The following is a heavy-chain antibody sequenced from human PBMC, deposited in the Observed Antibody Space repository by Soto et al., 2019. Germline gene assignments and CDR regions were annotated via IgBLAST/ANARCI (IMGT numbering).Heavy chain of an antibody. D-gene: IGHD3-22*01. CDR2: INADNGNT. J-gene: IGHJ4*02. CDR3: ARGPPPIHYYDSSGYFYY. Sequence: GASVKVSCKASGYTFTSYAMHWVRQAPGQRLEWMGWINADNGNTKYSQKFQGRVTITRDTSASTAYMELSSLRSEDTAVYYCARGPPPIHYYDSSGYFYYWGQGTLVTVSS. V-gene: IGHV1-3*01. CDR1: GYTFTSYA.